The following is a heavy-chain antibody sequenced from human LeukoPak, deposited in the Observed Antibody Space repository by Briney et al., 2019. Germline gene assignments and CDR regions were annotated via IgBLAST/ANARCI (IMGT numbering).Heavy chain of an antibody. J-gene: IGHJ4*02. D-gene: IGHD4-17*01. CDR3: AGEGPKDYVYFAH. CDR2: INYSGST. CDR1: GGSISSYY. Sequence: KPSETLSLTCTVSGGSISSYYWSWIRQPPGKGLEWIGYINYSGSTNYNPSLKSRVTMSVDTSKNQFSLKLSSVTAADTAMYYCAGEGPKDYVYFAHWGQGSLVTVSS. V-gene: IGHV4-59*01.